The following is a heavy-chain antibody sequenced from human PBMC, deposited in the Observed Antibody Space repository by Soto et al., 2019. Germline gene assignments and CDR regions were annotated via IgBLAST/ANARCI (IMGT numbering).Heavy chain of an antibody. V-gene: IGHV3-30*18. CDR2: ISYDGSNK. D-gene: IGHD5-18*01. CDR3: AKDSDSYGSLGRNYFYGMDV. CDR1: GFTVSSYG. Sequence: QVQLVESGGGVVQPGESLRLSCVASGFTVSSYGVHWVRQAPGKGLEWVALISYDGSNKNYADSVKGRFTTSRDNSKNTLYLQLNSLRAEDTAVYYGAKDSDSYGSLGRNYFYGMDVWGHGTTVTVSS. J-gene: IGHJ6*02.